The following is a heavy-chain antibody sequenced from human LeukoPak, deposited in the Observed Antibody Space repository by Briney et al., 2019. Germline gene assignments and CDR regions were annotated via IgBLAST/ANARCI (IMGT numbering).Heavy chain of an antibody. CDR3: ARSLQYYYGSGSYYY. CDR1: GFTFSSYW. J-gene: IGHJ4*02. Sequence: GGSLRLSCAASGFTFSSYWMSWVRQAPGKGLEWVANIKQDGSERYYADSVKGRFTISRDNAKNSLYLQMNSLRAEDTAVYYCARSLQYYYGSGSYYYWGQGTLVTVSS. D-gene: IGHD3-10*01. CDR2: IKQDGSER. V-gene: IGHV3-7*01.